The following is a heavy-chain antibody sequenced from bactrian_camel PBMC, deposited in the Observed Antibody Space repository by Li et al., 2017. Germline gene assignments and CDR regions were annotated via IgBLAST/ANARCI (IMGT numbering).Heavy chain of an antibody. V-gene: IGHV3S6*01. J-gene: IGHJ4*01. D-gene: IGHD4*01. CDR2: FYGGGNVA. CDR1: GFADNTNC. CDR3: AVDRCGVATGWLDPRRYNY. Sequence: HVQLVESGGDSVQAGGSLRLSCAASGFADNTNCMGWFRQAPGKEREGVAVFYGGGNVACYADSVKGRFTISQDNAKNTLYLQMNDLKPEDTGIYYCAVDRCGVATGWLDPRRYNYWGQGTQVTVS.